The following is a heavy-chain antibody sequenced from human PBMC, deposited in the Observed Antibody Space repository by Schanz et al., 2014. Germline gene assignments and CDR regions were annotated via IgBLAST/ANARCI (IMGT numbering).Heavy chain of an antibody. Sequence: EVQLVQSGGGLVQPGGSLRLSCAASGFTFSSHWMHWVRQDPGKGLVWVARINSVGSNTDYADSVTGRFTISRDNAKNTLYLQMNTLRAEDTAVYYCARKMKVGVYGGKGHDSLDIWDQGTMVTVSS. J-gene: IGHJ3*02. V-gene: IGHV3-74*01. D-gene: IGHD3-22*01. CDR3: ARKMKVGVYGGKGHDSLDI. CDR2: INSVGSNT. CDR1: GFTFSSHW.